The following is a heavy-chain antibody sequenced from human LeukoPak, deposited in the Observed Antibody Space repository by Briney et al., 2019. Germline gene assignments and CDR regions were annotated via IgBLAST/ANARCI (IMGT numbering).Heavy chain of an antibody. CDR2: ISGDGGST. CDR3: AKWQGRGAYSYGDAIDYYYYYGMDV. V-gene: IGHV3-43*02. D-gene: IGHD5-18*01. Sequence: EPGGSLRLSCTASGFTFDDYAMHWVRRAPGKGLEWVSLISGDGGSTYYADSVKGRFTISRDNSKNSLYLQMNSLRTEDTALYYCAKWQGRGAYSYGDAIDYYYYYGMDVWGQGTTVTVSS. J-gene: IGHJ6*02. CDR1: GFTFDDYA.